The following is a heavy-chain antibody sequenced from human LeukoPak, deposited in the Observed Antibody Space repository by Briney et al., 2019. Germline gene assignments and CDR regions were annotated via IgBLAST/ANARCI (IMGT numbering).Heavy chain of an antibody. Sequence: PGGSLRLSCAASGFTFSSYWMSWVHQAPGKGLEWVANIKQDGSEKYYVDSVKGRFTISRDNAKNSLYLQMNSLRAEDTAVYYCARIERTSYYDFWSGYYTCFYFDYWGQGTLVTVSS. J-gene: IGHJ4*02. D-gene: IGHD3-3*01. CDR1: GFTFSSYW. CDR3: ARIERTSYYDFWSGYYTCFYFDY. CDR2: IKQDGSEK. V-gene: IGHV3-7*01.